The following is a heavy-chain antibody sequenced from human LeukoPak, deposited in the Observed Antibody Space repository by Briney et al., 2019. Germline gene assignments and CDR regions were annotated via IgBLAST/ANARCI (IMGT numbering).Heavy chain of an antibody. CDR1: GFPFSNYW. CDR3: ARAGFPSAFDI. V-gene: IGHV3-7*03. J-gene: IGHJ3*02. Sequence: GGSLRLSCAASGFPFSNYWMSWVRQAPGKGLEWVANINQDGSKRYYADSVKGRFTISRDDAKNSVYLQMNSLRPEGTAVYYCARAGFPSAFDIWGQGTMVTVSS. D-gene: IGHD1-1*01. CDR2: INQDGSKR.